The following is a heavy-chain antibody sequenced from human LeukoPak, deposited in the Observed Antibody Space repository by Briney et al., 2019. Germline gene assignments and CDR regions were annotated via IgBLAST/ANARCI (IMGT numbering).Heavy chain of an antibody. CDR2: ISSSGSTI. V-gene: IGHV3-11*01. CDR3: ARVPL. Sequence: MSXXXXXPGKGLEWVSYISSSGSTIYYADSVKGRFTISRDNAKNSLYLQMNSLRAEDTAVYYCARVPLWGQGTMVTVSS. J-gene: IGHJ3*01.